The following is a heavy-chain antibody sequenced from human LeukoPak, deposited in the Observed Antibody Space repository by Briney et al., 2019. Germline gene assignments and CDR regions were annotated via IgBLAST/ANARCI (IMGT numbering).Heavy chain of an antibody. CDR1: GYTFTGYY. J-gene: IGHJ4*02. D-gene: IGHD6-13*01. Sequence: ASVKVSCKVSGYTFTGYYMHWVRQAPGHGLEWMGWINPNSGGTNYAQKFQGRVTMTRDTSISTAYMELSRLRSDDTAVYYCARLYSSSSGGNWGQGTLVTVSS. V-gene: IGHV1-2*02. CDR2: INPNSGGT. CDR3: ARLYSSSSGGN.